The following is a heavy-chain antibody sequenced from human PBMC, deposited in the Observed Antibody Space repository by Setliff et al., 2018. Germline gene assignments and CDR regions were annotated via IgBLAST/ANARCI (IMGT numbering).Heavy chain of an antibody. CDR3: ATDVPACRGSTCYNAFDV. CDR2: INPGGGST. V-gene: IGHV1-46*02. CDR1: GGTFNNYG. D-gene: IGHD2-2*02. J-gene: IGHJ3*01. Sequence: ASVKVSCKASGGTFNNYGFTWVRQAPGQGLEWMGMINPGGGSTTYEQKFQGRVTMTRDTSTSTVYMELSSLKTEDTAVYYCATDVPACRGSTCYNAFDVWGQGTMVTVSS.